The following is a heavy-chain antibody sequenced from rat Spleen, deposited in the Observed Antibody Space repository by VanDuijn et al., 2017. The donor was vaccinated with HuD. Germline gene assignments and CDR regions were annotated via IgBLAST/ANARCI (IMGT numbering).Heavy chain of an antibody. D-gene: IGHD1-1*01. CDR3: TRLYYSNWFAY. CDR1: GFTFSDFY. J-gene: IGHJ3*01. Sequence: EVQLVESDGGLVQPGRSLKLSCAASGFTFSDFYMAWVRQAPTKGLEWVATISYDGSKTYYRDSVKGRFTISRDNARNTLNLHMDSLRSEDTATYYCTRLYYSNWFAYWGQGTLVTVSS. V-gene: IGHV5-29*01. CDR2: ISYDGSKT.